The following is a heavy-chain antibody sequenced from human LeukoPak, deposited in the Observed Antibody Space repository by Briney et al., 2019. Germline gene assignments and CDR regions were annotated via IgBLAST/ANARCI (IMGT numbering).Heavy chain of an antibody. CDR3: ARWGPHYDFWSGYYPPTYFDY. V-gene: IGHV4-30-2*01. Sequence: PSQTLSLTCTVSGGSISSGGYYWSWIRQPPGKGLEWIGYIYHSGSTYYNPSLKSRVTISVDRSKNQFSLKLSSVTAADTAVYYCARWGPHYDFWSGYYPPTYFDYWGQGTLVTVSS. CDR1: GGSISSGGYY. J-gene: IGHJ4*02. CDR2: IYHSGST. D-gene: IGHD3-3*01.